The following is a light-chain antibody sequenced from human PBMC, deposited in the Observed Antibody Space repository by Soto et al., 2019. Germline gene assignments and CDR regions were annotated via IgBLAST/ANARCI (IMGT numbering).Light chain of an antibody. J-gene: IGKJ4*01. V-gene: IGKV1-17*01. CDR3: QQYVNALT. Sequence: DIQMTQSPSSLSASVGDRVTITCRASQGIRNDLGWYQQKPGKAPKRLIYAASSLQSGVPSRFSGSVSGIDFTLTIISLQPEDIATYYCQQYVNALTFGGGTKVDIK. CDR1: QGIRND. CDR2: AAS.